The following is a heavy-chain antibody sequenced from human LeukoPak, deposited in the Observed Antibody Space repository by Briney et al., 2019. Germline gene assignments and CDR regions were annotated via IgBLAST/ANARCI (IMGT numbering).Heavy chain of an antibody. D-gene: IGHD2-21*02. CDR2: ISDSGGST. CDR3: AKDRSNRVTYGMDV. CDR1: GFTFRNYA. J-gene: IGHJ6*02. V-gene: IGHV3-23*01. Sequence: HTGGSLRLSCAASGFTFRNYAMNWVRQAPGKGLEWVSGISDSGGSTYYANSVKGRFTISRDNSKNTMYLEINSLRAEDTALYYCAKDRSNRVTYGMDVWGQGTTVTVSS.